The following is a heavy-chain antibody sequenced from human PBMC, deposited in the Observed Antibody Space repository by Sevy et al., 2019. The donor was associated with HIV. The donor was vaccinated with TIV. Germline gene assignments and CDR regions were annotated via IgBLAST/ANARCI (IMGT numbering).Heavy chain of an antibody. CDR1: GFTFSSYG. D-gene: IGHD2-15*01. CDR3: AKGHVVVVAATPEVYGMDV. J-gene: IGHJ6*02. V-gene: IGHV3-30*02. CDR2: IRYDGSNK. Sequence: GGSLRLSCAASGFTFSSYGMHWVRQAPGKGLEWVAFIRYDGSNKYYADSVKGRFTISRDNSKKTLYLQMNSLRAEDTAVYYCAKGHVVVVAATPEVYGMDVWGQGTTVTVSS.